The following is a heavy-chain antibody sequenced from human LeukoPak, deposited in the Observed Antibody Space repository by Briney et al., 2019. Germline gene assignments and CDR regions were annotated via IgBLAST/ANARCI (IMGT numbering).Heavy chain of an antibody. J-gene: IGHJ2*01. CDR2: ISSSGSTI. D-gene: IGHD3-22*01. V-gene: IGHV3-11*01. CDR3: ARDGYYDTHWYFDL. CDR1: GFTFSDYY. Sequence: GGSLRLSCAASGFTFSDYYMSWIRQAPGKGLEWVSYISSSGSTIYYADSVKGRFTISRDNAKNSLYLQMNSLRAEDTAVYYCARDGYYDTHWYFDLWGRGTLVTVSS.